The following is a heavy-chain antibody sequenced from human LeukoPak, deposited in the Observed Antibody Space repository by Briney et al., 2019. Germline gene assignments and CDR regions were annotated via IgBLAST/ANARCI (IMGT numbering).Heavy chain of an antibody. J-gene: IGHJ3*02. V-gene: IGHV4-30-2*01. CDR3: ARDLPLGGDAFDI. D-gene: IGHD3-16*01. Sequence: SETLSLTCAVSGGSISSGDYSWSWIRQPPGKGLEWTGFVFQSGTTYYNPSLKSRVIISVDKSKNQFSLKLTSVTAADTAVYYCARDLPLGGDAFDIWGQGTLVTVSS. CDR1: GGSISSGDYS. CDR2: VFQSGTT.